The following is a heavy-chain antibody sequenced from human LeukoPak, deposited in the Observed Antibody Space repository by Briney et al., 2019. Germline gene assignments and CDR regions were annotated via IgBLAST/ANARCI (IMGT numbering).Heavy chain of an antibody. D-gene: IGHD3-3*01. CDR2: FNPNSGAT. Sequence: ASVKVSCQASGYTFTDYYMHWVRQAPGRGLEWLGWFNPNSGATNDAQKFQGRISMTRDTSISTAYMELRSLRSDDTAVYYCARDRRSLGGYYYYAMDVWGQGTTVTVSS. V-gene: IGHV1-2*02. CDR3: ARDRRSLGGYYYYAMDV. J-gene: IGHJ6*02. CDR1: GYTFTDYY.